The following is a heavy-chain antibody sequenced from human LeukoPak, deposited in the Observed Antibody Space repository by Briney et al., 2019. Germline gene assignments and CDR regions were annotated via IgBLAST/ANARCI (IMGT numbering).Heavy chain of an antibody. J-gene: IGHJ3*02. CDR3: AREQLVRGNAFDI. D-gene: IGHD6-13*01. Sequence: GGSLRLSCAASGFTFGSFAMSWVRQAPGKGLEWASTISGTGGSAYYADSVKGRFTISRDNAKNSLYLQMNSLRDEDTAVYYCAREQLVRGNAFDIWGQGTMVTVSS. CDR2: ISGTGGSA. V-gene: IGHV3-23*01. CDR1: GFTFGSFA.